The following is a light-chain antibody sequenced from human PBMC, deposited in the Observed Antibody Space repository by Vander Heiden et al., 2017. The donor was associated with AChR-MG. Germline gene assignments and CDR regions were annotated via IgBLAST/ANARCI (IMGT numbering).Light chain of an antibody. CDR3: QQRNNGVT. CDR1: QSINNF. CDR2: DAS. V-gene: IGKV3-11*01. J-gene: IGKJ3*01. Sequence: ETVLTQSPATLSLSPGERATLSCRASQSINNFLAWYQQKPGQAPRLLIFDASHRATDIPARFSGSGSGTDFTLTISSLQPEDFAVYYFQQRNNGVTFGPGTKV.